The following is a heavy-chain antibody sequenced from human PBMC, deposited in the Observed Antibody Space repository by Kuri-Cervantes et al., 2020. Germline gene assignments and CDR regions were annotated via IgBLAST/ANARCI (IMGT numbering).Heavy chain of an antibody. Sequence: GGSLRLSCAASGFTFSSYAMSWVRQAPGKGLEWVSVIYSGGSTYYADSVKGRFTISRDNSKNTLYLQMNSLRAEDTAVYYCAKDHLSNAFDIWGQGTMVTVSS. J-gene: IGHJ3*02. CDR2: IYSGGST. V-gene: IGHV3-66*01. D-gene: IGHD2/OR15-2a*01. CDR3: AKDHLSNAFDI. CDR1: GFTFSSYA.